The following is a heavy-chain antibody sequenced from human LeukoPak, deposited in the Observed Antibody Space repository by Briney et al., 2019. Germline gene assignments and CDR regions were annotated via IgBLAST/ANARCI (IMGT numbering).Heavy chain of an antibody. D-gene: IGHD6-13*01. CDR2: IRYDGSNK. J-gene: IGHJ4*02. CDR1: GFTFSDYG. CDR3: AKTTAAAGMTRPDY. Sequence: GGSLRLSCAASGFTFSDYGMHWVRQAPGKGLEWVAFIRYDGSNKDYADSVKGRFTISRDMSKNTLYVQMNSLRPEDTAVYYCAKTTAAAGMTRPDYWGQGTLVTVSS. V-gene: IGHV3-30*02.